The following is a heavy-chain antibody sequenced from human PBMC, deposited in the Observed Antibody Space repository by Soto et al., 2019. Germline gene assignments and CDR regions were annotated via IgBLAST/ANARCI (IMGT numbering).Heavy chain of an antibody. CDR2: IYYSGST. CDR1: GGAISSYY. J-gene: IGHJ6*03. CDR3: ARHGSGGSEYYYYMDV. Sequence: LSLTCTVSGGAISSYYWSWIRQPPRQGLEWIGYIYYSGSTNYNPSLKSRVTISVDMSKNQFYLKLSSVSAADTAVYYCARHGSGGSEYYYYMDVWGKGTTVTVSS. V-gene: IGHV4-59*08. D-gene: IGHD3-10*01.